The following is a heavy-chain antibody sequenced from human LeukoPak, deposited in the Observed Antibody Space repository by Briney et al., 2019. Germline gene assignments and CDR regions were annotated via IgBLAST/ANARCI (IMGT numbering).Heavy chain of an antibody. CDR2: IYYSGST. J-gene: IGHJ4*02. D-gene: IGHD3-22*01. V-gene: IGHV4-59*08. CDR3: AGTYYYDSSGYEG. Sequence: SETLSLTCTASGGSISSYYWSWIRQPPGKGLEWIGYIYYSGSTNYNPSLKSRVTISVDTSKNQFSLKLSSVTAADTAVYYCAGTYYYDSSGYEGWGQGTLVTVSS. CDR1: GGSISSYY.